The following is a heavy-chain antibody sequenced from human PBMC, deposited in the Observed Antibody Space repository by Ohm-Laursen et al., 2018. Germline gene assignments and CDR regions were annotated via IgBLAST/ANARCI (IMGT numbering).Heavy chain of an antibody. CDR2: ITGSGGTT. D-gene: IGHD6-19*01. J-gene: IGHJ4*02. CDR3: AKTPIAVARLIAGVDY. V-gene: IGHV3-23*01. Sequence: SLRLSCAASGFTFSSYTMSWVRQAPGKGLEWVSAITGSGGTTYYADSVKGRFTISRDNSKNTLYLQMNSLRAEDTAVYYCAKTPIAVARLIAGVDYWGQGTLVTVSS. CDR1: GFTFSSYT.